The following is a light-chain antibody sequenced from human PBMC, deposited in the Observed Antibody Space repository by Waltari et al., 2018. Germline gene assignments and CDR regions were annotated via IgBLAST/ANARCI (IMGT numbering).Light chain of an antibody. CDR3: QQSYSTPGT. V-gene: IGKV1-39*01. CDR2: AAS. J-gene: IGKJ5*01. Sequence: DIQMTQSPSSLSASVGDRVTITCRASQSISSYLNWYPQKPGKAPKFLIYAASSLQSGVPSRFSGSGSGTDFTLTISSLQPEDFATYYCQQSYSTPGTFGQGTRLEIK. CDR1: QSISSY.